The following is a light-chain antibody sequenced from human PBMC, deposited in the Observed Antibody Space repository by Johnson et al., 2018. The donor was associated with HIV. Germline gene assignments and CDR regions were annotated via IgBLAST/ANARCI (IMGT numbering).Light chain of an antibody. V-gene: IGLV1-51*02. CDR1: SSNIGNNY. J-gene: IGLJ1*01. Sequence: QSVLTQPPSVSAAPGQKVTISCSGSSSNIGNNYVSWYQQLPGTAPKLLICENNKRPSGIPDRFSGSKSGTSATLGITGLQTGDEADYYCGTWDTSLSAPYGFGTGTNVTVL. CDR2: ENN. CDR3: GTWDTSLSAPYG.